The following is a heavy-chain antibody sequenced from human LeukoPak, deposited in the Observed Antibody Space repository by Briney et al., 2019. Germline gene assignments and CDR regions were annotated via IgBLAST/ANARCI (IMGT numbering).Heavy chain of an antibody. Sequence: GGSLRLSCAASGFPFDRYWMSWVRLAPGKGLEWVANIKHDGSEKKFVDSVKGRFTISRDNAENSLYLQMNSLTAEDTAGYYCARQPIIELYCDFWGQGTLVSVSS. D-gene: IGHD1-26*01. CDR1: GFPFDRYW. CDR3: ARQPIIELYCDF. V-gene: IGHV3-7*01. J-gene: IGHJ4*02. CDR2: IKHDGSEK.